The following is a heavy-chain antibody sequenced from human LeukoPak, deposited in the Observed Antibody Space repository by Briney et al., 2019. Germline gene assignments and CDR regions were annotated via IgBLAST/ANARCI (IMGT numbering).Heavy chain of an antibody. J-gene: IGHJ5*02. CDR1: GGSISSSAYY. V-gene: IGHV4-39*07. CDR3: ARVGRSGSYYPTNWFDP. Sequence: SETLSLTCSVSGGSISSSAYYWGWIRQPPGQGLEWIGSIYYSGNTYYNPSLKSPVTISIDTSKNQFSLRLISVTAADTAVYYCARVGRSGSYYPTNWFDPWGQGTLVTVSS. D-gene: IGHD3-10*01. CDR2: IYYSGNT.